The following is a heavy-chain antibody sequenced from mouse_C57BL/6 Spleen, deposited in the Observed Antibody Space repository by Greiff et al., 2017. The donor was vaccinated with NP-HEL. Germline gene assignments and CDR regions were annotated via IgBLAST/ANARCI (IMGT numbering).Heavy chain of an antibody. Sequence: VQLQQPGAELVKPGASVKLSCKASGYTFTSYWMQWVKQRPGQGLEWIGEIDPSDSYTNYNQKFKGKATLTVDTSSSTAYMQLSSLTSEDSAVYYCARSGGYYYGSPPMDYWGQGTSVTVSS. V-gene: IGHV1-50*01. J-gene: IGHJ4*01. D-gene: IGHD1-1*01. CDR3: ARSGGYYYGSPPMDY. CDR1: GYTFTSYW. CDR2: IDPSDSYT.